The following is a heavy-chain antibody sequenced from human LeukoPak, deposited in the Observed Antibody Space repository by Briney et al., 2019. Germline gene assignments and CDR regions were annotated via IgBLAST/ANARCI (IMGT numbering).Heavy chain of an antibody. J-gene: IGHJ5*02. CDR2: IIPIFGTA. D-gene: IGHD3-3*01. CDR1: GYTFTSYA. Sequence: SVKVSCKASGYTFTSYAMNWVRQAPGQGLEWMGGIIPIFGTANYAQKFQGRVTITADESTSTAYMELSSLRSEDTAVYYCARDSGGFWSGYLHWFDPWGQGTLVTVSS. V-gene: IGHV1-69*13. CDR3: ARDSGGFWSGYLHWFDP.